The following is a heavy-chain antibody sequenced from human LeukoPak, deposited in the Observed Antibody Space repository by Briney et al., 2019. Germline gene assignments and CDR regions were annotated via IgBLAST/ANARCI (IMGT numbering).Heavy chain of an antibody. CDR2: MHYSGST. CDR3: ARVVVGLPDY. D-gene: IGHD2-21*02. CDR1: GGSISSSSYY. Sequence: SETLSLTCTVSGGSISSSSYYWGWVRQPPGKGLEWIGSMHYSGSTYYNPSLKSRVTISVDTSKNQFSLNLNSVTAADTAVYYCARVVVGLPDYWGQGTLVTVSS. V-gene: IGHV4-39*07. J-gene: IGHJ4*02.